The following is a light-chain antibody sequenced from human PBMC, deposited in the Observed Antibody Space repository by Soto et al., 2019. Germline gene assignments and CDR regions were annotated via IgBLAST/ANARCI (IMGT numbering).Light chain of an antibody. CDR1: QGISSN. CDR3: QKRNAYPPWT. V-gene: IGKV1-9*01. Sequence: QLTQSPSSLSASVGDRVTITCRASQGISSNLAWYQQKPGRAPKLLIFGASTLQSGVPSRFSGSGSGTDCTRTISSLQPEDFATDRGQKRNAYPPWTGGQGTKVEIK. J-gene: IGKJ1*01. CDR2: GAS.